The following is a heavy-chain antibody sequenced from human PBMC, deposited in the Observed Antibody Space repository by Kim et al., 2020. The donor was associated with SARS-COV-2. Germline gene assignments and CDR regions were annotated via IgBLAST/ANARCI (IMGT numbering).Heavy chain of an antibody. CDR3: ANFYGLGILIREYYFDS. J-gene: IGHJ4*02. D-gene: IGHD3-10*01. V-gene: IGHV3-23*01. CDR1: GFIFGNYG. CDR2: ISGSGDSS. Sequence: GGSLRLSCAASGFIFGNYGMSWVRQAPGKGLEWVSAISGSGDSSHYADSVKGRFTISRDNSKNTLYLQMNSLRAEDTAVYYCANFYGLGILIREYYFDSWGRGTLVTVSS.